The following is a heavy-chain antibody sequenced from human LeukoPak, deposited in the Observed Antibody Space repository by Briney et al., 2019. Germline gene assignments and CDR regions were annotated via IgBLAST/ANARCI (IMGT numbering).Heavy chain of an antibody. Sequence: ASVKVSCKASGYTFSSYYMHWVRQAPGQGLEWMGGITPIFGTANYAQKFQGRVTITTDESTSTAYMELSSLRSEDTAVYYCAAYYYDSSGYYYYWGQGTLVTVSS. CDR2: ITPIFGTA. CDR3: AAYYYDSSGYYYY. CDR1: GYTFSSYY. D-gene: IGHD3-22*01. V-gene: IGHV1-69*05. J-gene: IGHJ4*02.